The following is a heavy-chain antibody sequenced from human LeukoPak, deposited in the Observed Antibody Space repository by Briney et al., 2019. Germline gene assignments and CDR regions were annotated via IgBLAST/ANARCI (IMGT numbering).Heavy chain of an antibody. CDR2: IIPIFGTA. CDR1: GGTFSSDG. V-gene: IGHV1-69*13. CDR3: ARASITGITRWFDP. Sequence: SVKVSCTASGGTFSSDGISWVRQAPGPGLEWMGGIIPIFGTANYAQKFQGRVTITADESTSTAYMELSSLRSEDTAVYYCARASITGITRWFDPWGQGTLVTVSS. D-gene: IGHD1-7*01. J-gene: IGHJ5*02.